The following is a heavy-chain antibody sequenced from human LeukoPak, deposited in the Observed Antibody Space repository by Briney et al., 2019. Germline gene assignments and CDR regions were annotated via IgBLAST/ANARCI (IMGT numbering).Heavy chain of an antibody. CDR3: ASQYYDFWSGYYRFDP. CDR1: GGSISSGGYS. J-gene: IGHJ5*02. Sequence: PSRTLSLTCAVSGGSISSGGYSWSWIRQPPGKGLEWIGYIYHSGSTYYNPSLKSRVTISVDRSKNQFSLKLSSVTAADTAVYYCASQYYDFWSGYYRFDPWGQGTLVTVSS. CDR2: IYHSGST. D-gene: IGHD3-3*01. V-gene: IGHV4-30-2*01.